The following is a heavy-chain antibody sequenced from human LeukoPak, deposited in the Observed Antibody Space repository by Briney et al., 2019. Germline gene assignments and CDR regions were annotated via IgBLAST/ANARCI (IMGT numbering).Heavy chain of an antibody. V-gene: IGHV4-34*01. J-gene: IGHJ6*02. Sequence: GSLRLSCAASGFTFSSYAMSWVRQPPGKGLEWIGEINHSGSTNYNPSLKSRVTISVDTSKNQFSLKLSSVTAADTAVYYCARDIRGYNYYYYYGMDVWGQGTTVTVSS. CDR1: GFTFSSYA. CDR3: ARDIRGYNYYYYYGMDV. CDR2: INHSGST. D-gene: IGHD3-10*01.